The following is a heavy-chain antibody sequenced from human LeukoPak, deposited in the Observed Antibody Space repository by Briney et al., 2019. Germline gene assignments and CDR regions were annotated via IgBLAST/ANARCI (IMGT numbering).Heavy chain of an antibody. CDR1: GFTFSSYG. J-gene: IGHJ4*02. CDR2: IWYDGSNE. V-gene: IGHV3-33*01. CDR3: ARALWPYYFDY. Sequence: GGSLRLSCAASGFTFSSYGMHWVRQAPGKGLEWVAIIWYDGSNEYYADSVKGRFTISRDNSKSTLYLQMNSLRAEDTAVYYCARALWPYYFDYWGQGTLVTVSS. D-gene: IGHD2-21*01.